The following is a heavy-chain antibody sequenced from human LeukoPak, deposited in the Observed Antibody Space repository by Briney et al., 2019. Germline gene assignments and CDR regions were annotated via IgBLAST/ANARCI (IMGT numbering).Heavy chain of an antibody. J-gene: IGHJ5*02. V-gene: IGHV3-7*03. Sequence: GGSLRLSCAASGFTFSSHWMSWVRQAPGKGPEWVGNIKQDGTEIYYVDSVKGRFTISRDNAKNSLYLQMNSLRAEDTALYYCTKGYSGSYLTPSRFDPWGQGTLVTVSS. D-gene: IGHD1-26*01. CDR1: GFTFSSHW. CDR3: TKGYSGSYLTPSRFDP. CDR2: IKQDGTEI.